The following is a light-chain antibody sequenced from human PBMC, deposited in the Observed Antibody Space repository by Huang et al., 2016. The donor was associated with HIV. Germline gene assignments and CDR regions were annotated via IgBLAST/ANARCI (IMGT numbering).Light chain of an antibody. J-gene: IGKJ5*01. V-gene: IGKV1-39*01. Sequence: DIHMPQSPSSLSASVGDRVTITCRAGQSISSHLNWYQQKPGKAPSLLIYDASSLQSGVPSRFSGRGSGTDFTLTISSLQPEDFVTYYCQQSYSAPATFDQGTRLEIK. CDR2: DAS. CDR1: QSISSH. CDR3: QQSYSAPAT.